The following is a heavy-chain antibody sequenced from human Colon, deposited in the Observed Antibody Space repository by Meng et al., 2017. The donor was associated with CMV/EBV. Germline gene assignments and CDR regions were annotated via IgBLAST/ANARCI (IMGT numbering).Heavy chain of an antibody. J-gene: IGHJ6*02. V-gene: IGHV3-13*01. Sequence: GGSLRLSCAASGFTFSSYDMHWVRQATGKGLEWVSAIGTAGDTYYPGSVKGRFTISRENAKNSLYLQMNSLRAGDTAVYYCARGGYSSSWNPYYYYYGMDVWGQGTTVTVSS. CDR1: GFTFSSYD. D-gene: IGHD6-13*01. CDR2: IGTAGDT. CDR3: ARGGYSSSWNPYYYYYGMDV.